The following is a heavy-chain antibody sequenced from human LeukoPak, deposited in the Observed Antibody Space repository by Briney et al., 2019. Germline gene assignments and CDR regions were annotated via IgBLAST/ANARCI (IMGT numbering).Heavy chain of an antibody. D-gene: IGHD2-15*01. CDR2: VCYSGST. V-gene: IGHV4-39*07. J-gene: IGHJ2*01. CDR1: GGSISSSSYC. CDR3: ARAGCSGGSCYSRYFDL. Sequence: SETLSLTCTVSGGSISSSSYCWGWIRQPPGKGLEWIGSVCYSGSTYYNPSLKSRVTISVDRSKNQFSLKLSSVTAADTAVYYCARAGCSGGSCYSRYFDLWGRGTLVTVSS.